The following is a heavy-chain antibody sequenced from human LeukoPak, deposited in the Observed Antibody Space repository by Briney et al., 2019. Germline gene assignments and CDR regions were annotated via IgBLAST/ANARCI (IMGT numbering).Heavy chain of an antibody. Sequence: LEWVSYIISSGSTIYYADSVKGRFTISRDNAKNSLYLQMNSLRAEDTAVYYCAREVYAFDIWGQGTMVTVSS. D-gene: IGHD1-14*01. CDR3: AREVYAFDI. J-gene: IGHJ3*02. V-gene: IGHV3-11*01. CDR2: IISSGSTI.